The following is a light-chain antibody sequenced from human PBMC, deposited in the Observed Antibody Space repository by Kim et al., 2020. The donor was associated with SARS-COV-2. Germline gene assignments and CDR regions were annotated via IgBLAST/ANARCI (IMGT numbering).Light chain of an antibody. CDR1: TGPVTSGHY. CDR3: LLTYSGARV. CDR2: DTS. V-gene: IGLV7-46*01. J-gene: IGLJ3*02. Sequence: PGGTVTRTCGSSTGPVTSGHYAYWFQQKPDQAPRTLIYDTSNKHSWTPARFSGSLLGGKAALTLSGAQPEDEAEYYCLLTYSGARVFGGGTQLTVL.